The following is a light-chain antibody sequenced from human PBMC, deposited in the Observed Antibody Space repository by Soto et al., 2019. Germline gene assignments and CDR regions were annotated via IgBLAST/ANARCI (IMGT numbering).Light chain of an antibody. CDR2: DAS. J-gene: IGKJ1*01. V-gene: IGKV3-11*01. CDR3: QQYGSSPT. Sequence: EIMLTHSPATLSLSPLERATLSCRASQSVSSYLAWYQQKPGQAPSLLIYDASKTATGIPGRFSGSGSGTDFPLIISSLEHEDFAVYCCQQYGSSPTFGQGTKVDIK. CDR1: QSVSSY.